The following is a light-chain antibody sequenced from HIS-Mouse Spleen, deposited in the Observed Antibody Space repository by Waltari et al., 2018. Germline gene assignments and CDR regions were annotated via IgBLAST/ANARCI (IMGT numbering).Light chain of an antibody. CDR2: AAS. V-gene: IGKV1-27*01. J-gene: IGKJ1*01. CDR1: QGIRNY. CDR3: QKYNSAPRT. Sequence: DIQMTQSPSSLSASVGDRVTITCRASQGIRNYLAWYQQKPGKVPKLLIYAASTLQSGVPSRFSGSGSGTDFTLTISSLQPEDVATYYCQKYNSAPRTFGQVTKVEIK.